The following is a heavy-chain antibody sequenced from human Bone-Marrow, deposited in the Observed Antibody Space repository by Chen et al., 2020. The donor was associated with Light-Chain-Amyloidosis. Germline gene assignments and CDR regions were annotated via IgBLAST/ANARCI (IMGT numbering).Heavy chain of an antibody. CDR3: ARGEYSSSWAIPYFDY. V-gene: IGHV4-4*07. CDR2: IYTSGST. J-gene: IGHJ4*02. CDR1: GGSISSYY. Sequence: QVQLQESGPGLVKPSETLSLTCPVSGGSISSYYWSWIRQPAGKGLEWIGRIYTSGSTNYNPSLKSRVTMSVDTSKNQFSLKLSSVTAADTAVYYCARGEYSSSWAIPYFDYWGQGTLVTVSS. D-gene: IGHD6-13*01.